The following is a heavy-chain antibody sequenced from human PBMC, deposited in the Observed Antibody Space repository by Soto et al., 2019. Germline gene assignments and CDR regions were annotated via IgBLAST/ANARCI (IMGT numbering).Heavy chain of an antibody. CDR1: GYPLTSYY. Sequence: ASAKLSCKAPGYPLTSYYMDRLLQAPGQALECRGRINPTGGSTDYAQKFQGRVTMTRDTSTSTVYMDLSSLRSEDTALYYCARNLRYFCSGTYYYYGIDVWGQGTTVAVS. CDR2: INPTGGST. CDR3: ARNLRYFCSGTYYYYGIDV. D-gene: IGHD3-3*01. J-gene: IGHJ6*02. V-gene: IGHV1-46*01.